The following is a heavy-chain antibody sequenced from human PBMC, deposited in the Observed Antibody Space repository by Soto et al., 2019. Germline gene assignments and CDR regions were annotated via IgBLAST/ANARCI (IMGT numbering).Heavy chain of an antibody. D-gene: IGHD6-19*01. Sequence: ASVKVSCKASGYTFTSYGISWVRQAPGQGLEWVGWISAYNGNTNYAQKLQGRVTMTTDTSTSTAYMELRSLRSDDTAVYYCASAVAGDLDAFDIWGQGTMVTVSS. CDR1: GYTFTSYG. V-gene: IGHV1-18*01. CDR2: ISAYNGNT. CDR3: ASAVAGDLDAFDI. J-gene: IGHJ3*02.